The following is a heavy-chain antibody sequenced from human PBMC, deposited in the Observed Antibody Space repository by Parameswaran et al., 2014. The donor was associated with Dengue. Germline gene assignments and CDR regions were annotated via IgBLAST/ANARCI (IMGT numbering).Heavy chain of an antibody. D-gene: IGHD6-25*01. V-gene: IGHV3-23*01. J-gene: IGHJ6*02. Sequence: RWIRQPPGKGLEWVSAVSGRGDSTYYADSVKGRFTISRDNSKNTLYLQMNSLRAEDTAIYYCATEGQQRPPHAMDVWGQGTTVTVSS. CDR3: ATEGQQRPPHAMDV. CDR2: VSGRGDST.